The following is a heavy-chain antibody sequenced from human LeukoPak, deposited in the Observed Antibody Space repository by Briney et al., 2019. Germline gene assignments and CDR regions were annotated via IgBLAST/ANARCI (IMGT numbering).Heavy chain of an antibody. CDR3: ARAKRVPAAMLGYWFDP. Sequence: ASVKVSCKASGYTFTSYDINWVRQATGQGVEWMGWMNPNSGNTGCAQKFQGRVTMTRNTSISTAYMELSSLRSEDTAVYYCARAKRVPAAMLGYWFDPWGQGTLVTVSS. D-gene: IGHD2-2*01. V-gene: IGHV1-8*01. CDR2: MNPNSGNT. CDR1: GYTFTSYD. J-gene: IGHJ5*02.